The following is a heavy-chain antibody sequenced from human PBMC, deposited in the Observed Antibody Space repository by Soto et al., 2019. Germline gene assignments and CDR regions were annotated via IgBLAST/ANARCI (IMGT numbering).Heavy chain of an antibody. J-gene: IGHJ4*02. V-gene: IGHV4-30-2*01. CDR1: GGSVSSGGYS. CDR3: ARDPGR. Sequence: QLQLQESGSGLVKPSQTLSLTCAVSGGSVSSGGYSWSWIRQPPGKGLEWIGYTYHSGSTYYNPSLKSRVTISVDRSKNQFSLKLSSVTAADTAVYYCARDPGRWGEGTLVTDSS. CDR2: TYHSGST.